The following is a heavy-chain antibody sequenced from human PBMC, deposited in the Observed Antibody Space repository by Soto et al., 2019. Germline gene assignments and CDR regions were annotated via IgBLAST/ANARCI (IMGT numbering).Heavy chain of an antibody. CDR2: IYYSGST. D-gene: IGHD2-15*01. Sequence: PSETLSLTCTVSGGSISSGDYYWSWIRQPPGKGLEWIGYIYYSGSTYYNPSLKSRVTISVDTSKNQFSLKLSSVTAADTAVYYCARVSVLAYCSGGSCSPVYYYYGMDVWGQGTTVTV. V-gene: IGHV4-30-4*01. CDR1: GGSISSGDYY. J-gene: IGHJ6*02. CDR3: ARVSVLAYCSGGSCSPVYYYYGMDV.